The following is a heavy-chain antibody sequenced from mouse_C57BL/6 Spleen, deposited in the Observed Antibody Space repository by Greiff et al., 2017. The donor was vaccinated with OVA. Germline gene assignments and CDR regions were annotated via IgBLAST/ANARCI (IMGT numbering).Heavy chain of an antibody. CDR3: ARDGHHRPHYCAY. D-gene: IGHD3-2*02. V-gene: IGHV5-4*01. J-gene: IGHJ2*01. Sequence: DVQLVESGGGLVKPGGSLKLSCAASGFTFSSYAMSWVRQTPEKRLEWVATICDGGSYTYYPDNVQSRFTISRDNAKNHLYLQMSHLKSEDTSMYYCARDGHHRPHYCAYWGQGTTLTVSS. CDR1: GFTFSSYA. CDR2: ICDGGSYT.